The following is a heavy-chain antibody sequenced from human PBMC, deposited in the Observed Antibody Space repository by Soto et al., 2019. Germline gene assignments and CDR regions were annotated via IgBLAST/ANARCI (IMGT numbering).Heavy chain of an antibody. Sequence: GESLKISCKGSVYSFSSYLIGWVRQMRGKGLEWRGIIYPGDSDTRYSPSFQGQVTISADKSISTAYLQRDSLKASDTAMYYCARLSGSYYEPFDYWGQGTLVTVSS. CDR1: VYSFSSYL. CDR3: ARLSGSYYEPFDY. CDR2: IYPGDSDT. V-gene: IGHV5-51*01. D-gene: IGHD1-26*01. J-gene: IGHJ4*02.